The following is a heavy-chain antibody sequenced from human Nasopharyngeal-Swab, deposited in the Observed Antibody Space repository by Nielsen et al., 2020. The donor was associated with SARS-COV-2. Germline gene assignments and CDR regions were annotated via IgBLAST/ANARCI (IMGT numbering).Heavy chain of an antibody. J-gene: IGHJ6*03. Sequence: GGSLRPSCAASGFTFSSYGMHWVRQAPGKGLEWVAVISYDGSNKYYADSVKGRFTISRDNSKNTLYLQMNSLRAEDTAVYYCAKDWGYKSDYYYYMDVWGKGTTVTVSS. CDR2: ISYDGSNK. CDR1: GFTFSSYG. D-gene: IGHD5-18*01. V-gene: IGHV3-30*18. CDR3: AKDWGYKSDYYYYMDV.